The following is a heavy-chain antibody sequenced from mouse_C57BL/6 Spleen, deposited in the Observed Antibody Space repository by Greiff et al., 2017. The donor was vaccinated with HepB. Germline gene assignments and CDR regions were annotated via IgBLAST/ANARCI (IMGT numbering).Heavy chain of an antibody. Sequence: EVQRVESGGGLVKPGGSLKLSCAASGFTFSDYGMHWVRQAPEKGLEWVAYISSGSSTIYYADTVKGRFTISRDNAKNTLFLQMTSLRSEDTAMYYCARKKTAQASYYFDYWGQGTTLTVSS. CDR3: ARKKTAQASYYFDY. J-gene: IGHJ2*01. CDR2: ISSGSSTI. V-gene: IGHV5-17*01. D-gene: IGHD3-2*02. CDR1: GFTFSDYG.